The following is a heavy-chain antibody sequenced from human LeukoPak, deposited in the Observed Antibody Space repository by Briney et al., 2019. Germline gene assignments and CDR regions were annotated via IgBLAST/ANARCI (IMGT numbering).Heavy chain of an antibody. J-gene: IGHJ4*02. D-gene: IGHD3-22*01. Sequence: GGSLRLSCAASGFTFRNFWMRWIRQPPGKELLWVSRIHGEGSDIEYADSVRGRFTISRDNAKNTLYLQMDSLTAEDTAVYYCARRLYYDTSGSPFDLWGQGTLVTVSS. CDR1: GFTFRNFW. CDR2: IHGEGSDI. CDR3: ARRLYYDTSGSPFDL. V-gene: IGHV3-74*03.